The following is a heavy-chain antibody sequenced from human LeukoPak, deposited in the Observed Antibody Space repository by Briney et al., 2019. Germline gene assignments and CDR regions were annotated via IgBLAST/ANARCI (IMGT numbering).Heavy chain of an antibody. CDR2: LSASGGTT. Sequence: GGSLRLSCSASRFSFITYAMTWVRQAPGKGLEWVSALSASGGTTYYADSVKGRFTTSRDNSKNTLYLQMNSLRAEDTAVYYCAKLPREYCSSASCPNWFDTWGQGILVTVSS. CDR3: AKLPREYCSSASCPNWFDT. J-gene: IGHJ5*02. CDR1: RFSFITYA. V-gene: IGHV3-23*01. D-gene: IGHD2-2*01.